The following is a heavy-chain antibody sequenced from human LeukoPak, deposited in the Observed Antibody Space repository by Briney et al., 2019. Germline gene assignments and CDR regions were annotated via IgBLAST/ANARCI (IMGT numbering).Heavy chain of an antibody. D-gene: IGHD3-10*01. CDR1: GGSISSDGYY. J-gene: IGHJ6*04. CDR3: ARGLAGLVRGGLDV. V-gene: IGHV4-31*03. Sequence: LSLTCTVSGGSISSDGYYWSWIRQHPGKGLEWIGYIYYSGSAYYNPALKSRVTISVDTSKNQFSLKLSSVTAADTAVYYCARGLAGLVRGGLDVWGKGTTITVSS. CDR2: IYYSGSA.